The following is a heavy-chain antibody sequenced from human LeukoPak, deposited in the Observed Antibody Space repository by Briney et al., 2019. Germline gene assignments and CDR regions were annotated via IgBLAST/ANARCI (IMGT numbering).Heavy chain of an antibody. CDR1: GYTFTSYT. Sequence: ASVKVSCKASGYTFTSYTMHWVRQAPGQRLEWMGWINTGNGNTKYSQEFQGRVTITRDTSASTAYMELSSLRSEDMAVYYCARGAKFRSYGSGTYYTSLPFDPWGQGTLVTASS. CDR2: INTGNGNT. V-gene: IGHV1-3*03. CDR3: ARGAKFRSYGSGTYYTSLPFDP. J-gene: IGHJ5*02. D-gene: IGHD3-10*01.